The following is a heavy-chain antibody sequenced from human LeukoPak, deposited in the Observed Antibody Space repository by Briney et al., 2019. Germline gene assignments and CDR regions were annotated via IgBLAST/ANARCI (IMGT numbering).Heavy chain of an antibody. CDR2: IKQDGSEK. CDR3: ARNLAAADPYWYFDL. Sequence: PGGSLRLSCAASGFTFSSYWMSWVRQAPGKGLEWVANIKQDGSEKYYVDSVKGRFTISRDNAKNSLYLQMNSLRAEDTAAYYCARNLAAADPYWYFDLWGRGTLVTVSS. J-gene: IGHJ2*01. CDR1: GFTFSSYW. V-gene: IGHV3-7*03. D-gene: IGHD6-13*01.